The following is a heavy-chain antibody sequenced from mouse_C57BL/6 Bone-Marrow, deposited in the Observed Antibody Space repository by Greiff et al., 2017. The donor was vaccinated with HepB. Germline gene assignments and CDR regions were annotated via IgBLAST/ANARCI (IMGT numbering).Heavy chain of an antibody. CDR2: IYPGSGST. V-gene: IGHV1-55*01. J-gene: IGHJ2*01. CDR3: ASPYYYGSSVDY. D-gene: IGHD1-1*01. CDR1: GYTFTSYW. Sequence: QVQLQQPGAELVKPGASVKMSCKASGYTFTSYWITWVKQRPGQGLEWIGDIYPGSGSTNYNEKFKSKATLTVDTSSSTAYMQRSSLTSEDSAVYYCASPYYYGSSVDYWGQGTTLTVSA.